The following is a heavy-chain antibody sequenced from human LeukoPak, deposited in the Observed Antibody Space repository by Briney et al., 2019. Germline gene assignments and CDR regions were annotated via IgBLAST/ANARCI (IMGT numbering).Heavy chain of an antibody. V-gene: IGHV1-2*02. J-gene: IGHJ5*02. D-gene: IGHD2-21*01. CDR1: GYSFTDYY. CDR2: INPNSGVT. Sequence: ASVKVSCKTPGYSFTDYYMHWVRQAPGQGLEWMGWINPNSGVTSSAQKFQGRVTMTRDTSITTVYMEMSWLTSDDTAIYYCARADRLHGGPYLIGPWGQGTLVTVSS. CDR3: ARADRLHGGPYLIGP.